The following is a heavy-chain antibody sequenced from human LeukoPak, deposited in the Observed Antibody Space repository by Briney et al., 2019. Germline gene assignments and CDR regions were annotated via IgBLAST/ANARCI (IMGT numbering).Heavy chain of an antibody. CDR2: IRSKAYGGTT. J-gene: IGHJ4*02. CDR1: GFTFSRSW. CDR3: TRFSPLGHLSSYYFDY. Sequence: PGGSLRLSCVVSGFTFSRSWMSWVRQAPGKGLEWVGFIRSKAYGGTTEYAASVKGRFTISRDDSKSIAYLQMNSLKTEDTAVYYCTRFSPLGHLSSYYFDYWGQGTLVTVSS. V-gene: IGHV3-49*04. D-gene: IGHD6-13*01.